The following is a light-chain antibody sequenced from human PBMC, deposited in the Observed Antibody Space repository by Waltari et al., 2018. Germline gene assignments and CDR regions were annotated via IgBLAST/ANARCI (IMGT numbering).Light chain of an antibody. V-gene: IGKV1-8*01. J-gene: IGKJ1*01. CDR3: QQYYSYPLT. Sequence: AIRMTQSPSSFSASTGDRVTISCRASQGISSYLAWYQQKPGKAPKLLFYAASTWQSGVPSRFSGSGSGTDFTLTISCLQSEDFATYYCQQYYSYPLTFGQGTKVEIK. CDR1: QGISSY. CDR2: AAS.